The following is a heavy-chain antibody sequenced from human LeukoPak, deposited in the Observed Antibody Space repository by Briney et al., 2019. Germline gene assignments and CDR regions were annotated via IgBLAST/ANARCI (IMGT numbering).Heavy chain of an antibody. CDR1: GFTFSIYA. D-gene: IGHD3-22*01. J-gene: IGHJ4*02. Sequence: GGSLRLSCAASGFTFSIYAMSWVRQAPGKGLEWVSGISGSGDNTYYADSVKGRFTISRDNSKNTLYVQVNSQGTEDTAAYYCAKGSYYDSSGSFYFDYWGQGTLVTVSS. CDR3: AKGSYYDSSGSFYFDY. CDR2: ISGSGDNT. V-gene: IGHV3-23*01.